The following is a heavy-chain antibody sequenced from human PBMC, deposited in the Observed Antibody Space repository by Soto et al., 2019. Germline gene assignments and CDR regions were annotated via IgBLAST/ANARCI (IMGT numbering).Heavy chain of an antibody. D-gene: IGHD2-8*02. Sequence: GGSLRLSCAASGFTVSSYGMHWVRQAPGKGLEWVAVISRDGGTKYYADSVKGRFAISKDNSRNTLFLEMNSLRGDDMAVYYCTGEVASGYWGQGTLVTVSS. CDR3: TGEVASGY. CDR1: GFTVSSYG. V-gene: IGHV3-30*03. CDR2: ISRDGGTK. J-gene: IGHJ4*02.